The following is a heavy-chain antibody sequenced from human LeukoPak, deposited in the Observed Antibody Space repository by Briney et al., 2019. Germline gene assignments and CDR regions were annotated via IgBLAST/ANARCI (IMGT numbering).Heavy chain of an antibody. J-gene: IGHJ4*02. CDR2: ISFDGSKE. Sequence: GGALRLSCVPSLFTFSSYAMQWVRQAPGKGLEGVALISFDGSKEYYADSVKGRFTISRDKSKNTLHLQMNNLRADDTAVYYCAREIGYSYGFGYWGQGTLVTVSS. CDR3: AREIGYSYGFGY. V-gene: IGHV3-30*02. CDR1: LFTFSSYA. D-gene: IGHD5-18*01.